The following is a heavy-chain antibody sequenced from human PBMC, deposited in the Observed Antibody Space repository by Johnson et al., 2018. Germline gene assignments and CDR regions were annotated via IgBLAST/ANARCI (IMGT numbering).Heavy chain of an antibody. Sequence: QVQLVQSGGGVVQPGRSLRLSCAASGFTFSIYSMHWVRQAPGKGLEWVAGISDDGIYKYYAASVKGRFTISRDNSNDTLSLQRVSLRAEDTAVYYCAKDRTGNWHGHFQYWGQGTLVTVSS. CDR2: ISDDGIYK. CDR1: GFTFSIYS. J-gene: IGHJ1*01. V-gene: IGHV3-30-3*01. D-gene: IGHD5-24*01. CDR3: AKDRTGNWHGHFQY.